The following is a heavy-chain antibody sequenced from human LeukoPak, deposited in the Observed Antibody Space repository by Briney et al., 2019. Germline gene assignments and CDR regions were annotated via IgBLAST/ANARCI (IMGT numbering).Heavy chain of an antibody. J-gene: IGHJ1*01. V-gene: IGHV3-53*04. CDR3: ARAYDSSGYWPEYFHH. D-gene: IGHD3-22*01. Sequence: GGFLRLSCAASGFAVSNNYMSWVRQAPGKGLEWVSIIYGGGSTYYADSVNGRFTISRHNSKNTLFLQMNSLRTEDTAVYYCARAYDSSGYWPEYFHHWGQGTLVTVSS. CDR2: IYGGGST. CDR1: GFAVSNNY.